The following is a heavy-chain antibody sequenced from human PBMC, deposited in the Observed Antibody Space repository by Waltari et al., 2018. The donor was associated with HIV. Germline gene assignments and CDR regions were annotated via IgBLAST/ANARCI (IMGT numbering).Heavy chain of an antibody. CDR1: GYTFSNYN. CDR3: ARDPMDGYWYFDI. J-gene: IGHJ2*01. CDR2: SNPRSDTI. Sequence: EVQLVESGGGLVQPGGSLRLSFAASGYTFSNYNVNWVRQTQGNGVEWLSCSNPRSDTIIFADAGKGRFTIARDNAKNSVYLQMNNLRPEDTALYYCARDPMDGYWYFDIWGRGTLVTVSS. D-gene: IGHD3-10*01. V-gene: IGHV3-48*01.